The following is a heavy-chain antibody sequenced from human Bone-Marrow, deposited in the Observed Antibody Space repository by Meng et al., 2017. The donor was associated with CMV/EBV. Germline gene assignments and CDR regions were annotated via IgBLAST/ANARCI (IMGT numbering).Heavy chain of an antibody. CDR2: INHSGST. CDR3: ARVEGWGVPAAIQEYYFDY. D-gene: IGHD2-2*02. V-gene: IGHV4-34*01. CDR1: GGSFSGYY. J-gene: IGHJ4*02. Sequence: SQTLSLTCAVYGGSFSGYYWSWIRQPPGKGLEWIGEINHSGSTNYNPSLKSRVTISVDTSKNQFSLKLSSVTAADTAVYYCARVEGWGVPAAIQEYYFDYWVQGTLVTVSS.